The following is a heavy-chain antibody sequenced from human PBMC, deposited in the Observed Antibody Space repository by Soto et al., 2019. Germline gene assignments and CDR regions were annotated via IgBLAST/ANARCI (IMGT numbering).Heavy chain of an antibody. CDR2: ISHSGST. CDR3: ARAYYYGSGRGRSMDV. V-gene: IGHV4-61*01. Sequence: QVQLQESGPGLVKPSETLSLTCTVSGGSVRSGSYYWTWIRQPPGKGLEWIGYISHSGSTNYNPSPKSRVTISVDTSKNQFSLKLSSVIAADTAVYYCARAYYYGSGRGRSMDVWGQGTTVTVSS. D-gene: IGHD3-10*01. J-gene: IGHJ6*02. CDR1: GGSVRSGSYY.